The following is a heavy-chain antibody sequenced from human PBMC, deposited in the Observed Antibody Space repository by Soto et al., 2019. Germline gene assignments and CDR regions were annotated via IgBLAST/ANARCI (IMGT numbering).Heavy chain of an antibody. CDR2: INHSGST. CDR3: ARGLGHDA. V-gene: IGHV4-34*01. CDR1: GGSFSCYY. Sequence: KTSETLSLTCAVYGGSFSCYYWSWIRQPPGKGLEWIGEINHSGSTNYNPSLKSRVTISVDTSKNQFSLKLSSVTAADTAVYYCARGLGHDAWGQGTLVTVSS. J-gene: IGHJ5*02.